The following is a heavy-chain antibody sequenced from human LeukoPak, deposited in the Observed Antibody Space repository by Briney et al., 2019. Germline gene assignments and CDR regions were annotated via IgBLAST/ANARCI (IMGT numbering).Heavy chain of an antibody. D-gene: IGHD3-16*02. CDR2: ISSSSTYI. V-gene: IGHV3-21*01. CDR1: GFIFRSYS. Sequence: PGGSLRLSCAASGFIFRSYSMNWLRQAPGKGLEGVSSISSSSTYIYYADSVKGRFTISRDNAKNSLYLQMNSLRAEDTAEYYCARDGERGELSLYMDYWGRGTLVTVSS. J-gene: IGHJ4*02. CDR3: ARDGERGELSLYMDY.